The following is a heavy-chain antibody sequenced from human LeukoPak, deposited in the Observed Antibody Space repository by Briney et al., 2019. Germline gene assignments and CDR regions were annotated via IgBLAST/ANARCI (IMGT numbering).Heavy chain of an antibody. Sequence: SETLSLTCTVSGGSISSGGYYWSWIRQHPGKGLEWIGYIYYSGSTYYNPSLKSRVTISVDTSKNQFSLKLSSVTAADTAVYYCARLTHYYDSSGYYDAFDIWGQGTMVTVSS. D-gene: IGHD3-22*01. CDR3: ARLTHYYDSSGYYDAFDI. V-gene: IGHV4-31*03. J-gene: IGHJ3*02. CDR2: IYYSGST. CDR1: GGSISSGGYY.